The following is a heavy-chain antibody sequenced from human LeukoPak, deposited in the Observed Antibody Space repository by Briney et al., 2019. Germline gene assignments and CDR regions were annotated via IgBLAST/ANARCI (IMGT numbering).Heavy chain of an antibody. CDR3: AIIPRAAAGPSARSPFHY. V-gene: IGHV3-7*01. Sequence: GGSLRLSCAAAGFTFSSYWMSWVRQAPGKGLEWVANIKQDGSEKYYVDSVKGRFTISRDNAKNSLYLQMNSLRAEDTAVYYCAIIPRAAAGPSARSPFHYWGQGTLVTVSS. CDR2: IKQDGSEK. J-gene: IGHJ4*02. D-gene: IGHD6-13*01. CDR1: GFTFSSYW.